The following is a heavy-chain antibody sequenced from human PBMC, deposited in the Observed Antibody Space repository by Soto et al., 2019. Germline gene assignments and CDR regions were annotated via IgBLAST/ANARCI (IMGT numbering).Heavy chain of an antibody. J-gene: IGHJ5*02. CDR1: GGSISSYY. CDR2: IYYSGST. D-gene: IGHD6-19*01. V-gene: IGHV4-59*01. CDR3: ARDLSVAEGWFDP. Sequence: SETLSLTCTVSGGSISSYYWSWIRQPPGKGLEWIGYIYYSGSTNYNPSLKSRVTISVDTSKNQFSLKLSSVTAADTAVYYCARDLSVAEGWFDPWGQGTLVTVSS.